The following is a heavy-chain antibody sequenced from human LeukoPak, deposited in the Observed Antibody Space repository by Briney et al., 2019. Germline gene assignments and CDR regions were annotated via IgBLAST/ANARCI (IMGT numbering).Heavy chain of an antibody. Sequence: PSETLSLTCAVSGGSISSSNWWSWVRQPPGKGLEWIGEIYHSGSTNYNPSLKSRVTISVDTSKNQFSLKLSSVTAADTAVYYCARGYSGSGENWFDPWGQGTLVTVSS. D-gene: IGHD3-10*01. J-gene: IGHJ5*02. CDR1: GGSISSSNW. CDR3: ARGYSGSGENWFDP. V-gene: IGHV4-4*02. CDR2: IYHSGST.